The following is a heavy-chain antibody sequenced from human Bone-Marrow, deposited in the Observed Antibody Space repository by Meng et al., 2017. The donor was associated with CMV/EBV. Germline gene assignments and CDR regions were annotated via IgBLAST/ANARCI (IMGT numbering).Heavy chain of an antibody. J-gene: IGHJ6*02. CDR2: INPSGGST. D-gene: IGHD6-19*01. CDR3: ASYSSGWYLWDYYGMDV. CDR1: GYPFTSYY. Sequence: ASVKVSCKASGYPFTSYYMHWVRQAPGQGLEWMGIINPSGGSTRYAQKFQGRVTMTRDTSTSTVYMELSSLRSEDTAVYYCASYSSGWYLWDYYGMDVWGQGTTVTVSS. V-gene: IGHV1-46*01.